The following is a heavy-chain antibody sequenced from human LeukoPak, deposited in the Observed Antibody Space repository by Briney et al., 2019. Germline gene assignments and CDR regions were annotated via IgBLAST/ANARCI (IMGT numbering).Heavy chain of an antibody. Sequence: PGGSLRLSCAASGFTFASYAMSWVRQAPGKGLEWVSGISGSGGITYYAGSVMGRFTISRDNYKNTLYLQLNSLRAEDTAVYYCAKDRGWNDPGYFDYWGQGTLVTVSS. J-gene: IGHJ4*02. D-gene: IGHD1-1*01. CDR3: AKDRGWNDPGYFDY. CDR1: GFTFASYA. CDR2: ISGSGGIT. V-gene: IGHV3-23*01.